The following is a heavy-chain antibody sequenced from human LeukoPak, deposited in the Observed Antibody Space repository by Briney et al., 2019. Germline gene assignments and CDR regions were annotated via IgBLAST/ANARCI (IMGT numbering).Heavy chain of an antibody. D-gene: IGHD2-21*02. CDR3: AGSGVRDCGGDCYDWFDP. Sequence: PGGSLRLSCAASGFTFSTYSMNWVRQAPGKGLEWVSSICSSSSYIYDADAEKGRFTISRNNAKNSQHLQINILGAEETDVYYCAGSGVRDCGGDCYDWFDPWGQGTLVTVSS. J-gene: IGHJ5*02. CDR2: ICSSSSYI. CDR1: GFTFSTYS. V-gene: IGHV3-21*06.